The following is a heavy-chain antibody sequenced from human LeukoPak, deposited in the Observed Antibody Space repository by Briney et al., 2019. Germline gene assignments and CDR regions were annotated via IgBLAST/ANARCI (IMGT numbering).Heavy chain of an antibody. Sequence: PGGSLRLSCAASGFTFSSYAMSWVRQAPGKGLEWVSAISGSGGSTYYADSVKGRFTISRDNSKNTLYLQMNSLRAEDTAVYYCAKIKDGDSSGWYLDYWGQGTLVTVSS. CDR2: ISGSGGST. CDR1: GFTFSSYA. CDR3: AKIKDGDSSGWYLDY. D-gene: IGHD6-19*01. V-gene: IGHV3-23*01. J-gene: IGHJ4*02.